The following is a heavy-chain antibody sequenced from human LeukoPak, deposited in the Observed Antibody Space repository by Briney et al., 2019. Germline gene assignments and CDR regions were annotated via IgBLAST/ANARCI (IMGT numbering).Heavy chain of an antibody. CDR1: GFTFSSYG. J-gene: IGHJ4*02. V-gene: IGHV3-30*02. CDR3: ARDHPEYGDAAFDY. D-gene: IGHD4-17*01. Sequence: GGSLRLSCAASGFTFSSYGMHWVRQAPGKGLEWVAIIRYDGSNKYYADSVKGRFTISRDNSKNTLYLQMNSLRAEDTAVYYCARDHPEYGDAAFDYWGQGTLVTVSS. CDR2: IRYDGSNK.